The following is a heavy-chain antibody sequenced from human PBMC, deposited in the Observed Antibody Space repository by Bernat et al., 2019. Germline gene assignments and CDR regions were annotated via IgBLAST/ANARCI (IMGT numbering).Heavy chain of an antibody. Sequence: QVQLQESGPGLVKPSETLSLTCTVSGGSISSYYWRWIRQPPVKGLEWIGYIYYSGSTNYNPSLKSRVTISVDTSKNQFSLKLSSVTAADTAVYYCAGTIAVAADYYYGMDVWGQGTTVTVSS. CDR3: AGTIAVAADYYYGMDV. CDR2: IYYSGST. V-gene: IGHV4-59*01. CDR1: GGSISSYY. D-gene: IGHD6-19*01. J-gene: IGHJ6*02.